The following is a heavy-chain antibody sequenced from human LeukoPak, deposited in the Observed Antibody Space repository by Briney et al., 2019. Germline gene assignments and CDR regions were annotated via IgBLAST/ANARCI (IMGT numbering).Heavy chain of an antibody. D-gene: IGHD2-15*01. Sequence: SETPSLTCTVSGGSISSYYWSWIRQPPGKGLEWIGYIYYSGSTNYNPSLKSRVTISVDTSKNQFSLKLSSVTAADTAVYYCARGMLHVDYWGQGTLVTVSS. CDR2: IYYSGST. J-gene: IGHJ4*02. CDR3: ARGMLHVDY. CDR1: GGSISSYY. V-gene: IGHV4-59*01.